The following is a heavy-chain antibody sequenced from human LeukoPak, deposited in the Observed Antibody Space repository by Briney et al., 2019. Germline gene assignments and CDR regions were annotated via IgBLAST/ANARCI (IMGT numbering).Heavy chain of an antibody. CDR3: ARRYDSSGWADAFDI. D-gene: IGHD3-22*01. V-gene: IGHV3-11*04. CDR1: GFTFSDYY. Sequence: GGSLRLSCAASGFTFSDYYMSWIRQAPGKGLEWVSYISSSSSTIYYADSVKGRFTISRDNAKNSLYLQMNSLRAEDTAVYYCARRYDSSGWADAFDIWGQGTMVTVSS. J-gene: IGHJ3*02. CDR2: ISSSSSTI.